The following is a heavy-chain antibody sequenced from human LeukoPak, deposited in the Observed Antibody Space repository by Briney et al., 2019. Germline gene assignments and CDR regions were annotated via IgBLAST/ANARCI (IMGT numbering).Heavy chain of an antibody. D-gene: IGHD1-26*01. J-gene: IGHJ4*02. CDR3: AKLTVGATELDY. V-gene: IGHV3-23*01. CDR1: GFTFSIYA. CDR2: ISGSGGSI. Sequence: PGGSLRLSCAASGFTFSIYAMSWVRQAPGKGLEWVSAISGSGGSIYYADSVKGRFTISRDNSKNTLYLQMNSLRAEDTAVYYCAKLTVGATELDYWGQGTLVTVSS.